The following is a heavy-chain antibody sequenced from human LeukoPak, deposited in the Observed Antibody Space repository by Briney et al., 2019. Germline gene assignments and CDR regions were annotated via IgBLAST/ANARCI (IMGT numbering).Heavy chain of an antibody. Sequence: SETLSLTCAVYGGSFSGYYWSWIRQPPGKGLEWIGEINHSGSTNYNPSLKSRVTISVDTSKNQFSLKVSSVTAADTAVYYCARVYGSGYDFRGAFDIWGQGTMVTVSS. J-gene: IGHJ3*02. CDR2: INHSGST. D-gene: IGHD5-12*01. CDR1: GGSFSGYY. V-gene: IGHV4-34*01. CDR3: ARVYGSGYDFRGAFDI.